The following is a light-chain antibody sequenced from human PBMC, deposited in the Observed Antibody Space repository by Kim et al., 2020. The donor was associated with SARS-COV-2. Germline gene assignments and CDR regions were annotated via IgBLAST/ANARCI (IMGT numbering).Light chain of an antibody. CDR1: QSVSSN. CDR2: GAS. CDR3: QQYSDWPRA. V-gene: IGKV3-15*01. J-gene: IGKJ2*01. Sequence: SVSPGERPTLSCRASQSVSSNLAWYQQRPGQAPRLLIHGASTRATGVPARFSGSGSGTEFTLTISSLQSEDFAVYYCQQYSDWPRAFGQGTKLEI.